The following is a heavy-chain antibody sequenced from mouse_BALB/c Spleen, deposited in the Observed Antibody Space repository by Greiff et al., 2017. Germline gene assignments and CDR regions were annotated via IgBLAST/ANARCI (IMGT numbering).Heavy chain of an antibody. Sequence: EVKLVESGGGLVQPGGSLRLSCATSGFTFSDFYMEWVRQPPGKRLEWIAASRNKANDYTTEYSASVKGRFIVSRDTSQSILYLQMNALRAEDTAIYYCARDASYYYGSSYWYFDVWGAGTTVTVSS. CDR1: GFTFSDFY. J-gene: IGHJ1*01. CDR2: SRNKANDYTT. D-gene: IGHD1-1*01. CDR3: ARDASYYYGSSYWYFDV. V-gene: IGHV7-1*02.